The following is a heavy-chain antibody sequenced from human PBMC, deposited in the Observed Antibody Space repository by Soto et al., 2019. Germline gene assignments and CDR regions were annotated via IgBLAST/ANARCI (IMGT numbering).Heavy chain of an antibody. CDR2: ISYDGSNK. V-gene: IGHV3-30*18. D-gene: IGHD5-12*01. CDR1: GFTFSSYG. Sequence: GGSLRLSCAASGFTFSSYGMHWVRQAPGKGLEWVAVISYDGSNKYYADSVKGRFTISRDNSKNTLYLQMNSLRAEDTAVYYCANQYSGYDFAFDIWGQGTMVTVSS. J-gene: IGHJ3*02. CDR3: ANQYSGYDFAFDI.